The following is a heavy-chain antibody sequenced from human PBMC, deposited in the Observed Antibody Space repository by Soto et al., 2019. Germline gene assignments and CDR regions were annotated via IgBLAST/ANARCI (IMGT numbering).Heavy chain of an antibody. CDR2: ITPSSGGT. V-gene: IGHV1-46*01. CDR1: GYTFTAYH. J-gene: IGHJ4*02. CDR3: ARAVANKTAPLDY. Sequence: QVQLVQSGAEVKKPGASVKLSCKASGYTFTAYHLHWLRQARGPGLEWMGIITPSSGGTRDPQRSKGRVNKPTDTSTGTGHIELSQQGTDDPAVYYCARAVANKTAPLDYWGQGTLVTVSS. D-gene: IGHD5-12*01.